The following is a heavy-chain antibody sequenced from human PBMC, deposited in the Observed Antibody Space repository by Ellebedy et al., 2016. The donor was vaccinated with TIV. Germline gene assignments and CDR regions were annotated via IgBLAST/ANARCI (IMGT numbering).Heavy chain of an antibody. D-gene: IGHD3-3*01. CDR3: VGFGVFNL. Sequence: GESLKISCAAWGFSFSNFWMSWVRQAPGKGLEWVAHIKADGSATYYVDSVKVRFTISRENAKNALFLHMAGLGVDDSAVYYCVGFGVFNLWGQGAPVTVSS. J-gene: IGHJ5*02. V-gene: IGHV3-7*01. CDR1: GFSFSNFW. CDR2: IKADGSAT.